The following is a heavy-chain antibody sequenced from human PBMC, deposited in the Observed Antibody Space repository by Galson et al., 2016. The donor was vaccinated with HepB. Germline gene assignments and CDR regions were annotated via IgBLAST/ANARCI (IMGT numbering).Heavy chain of an antibody. CDR2: IFPLFGLT. V-gene: IGHV1-69*13. CDR1: GGIFSNYG. CDR3: AREREGVGFDY. J-gene: IGHJ4*02. Sequence: SVKVSCKASGGIFSNYGFNWVRQAPGQGLEWMGGIFPLFGLTNYTQKFQGRVTITADESTSTAYLELSGLTSDDTAVYYCAREREGVGFDYWGQGALVTVSS. D-gene: IGHD1-26*01.